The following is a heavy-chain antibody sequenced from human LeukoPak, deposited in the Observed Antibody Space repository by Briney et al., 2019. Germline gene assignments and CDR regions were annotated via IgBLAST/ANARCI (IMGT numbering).Heavy chain of an antibody. CDR3: ARGRAIWYYDFWSGYHPFDY. CDR2: INHSGST. CDR1: GGSFSGYY. D-gene: IGHD3-3*01. J-gene: IGHJ4*02. V-gene: IGHV4-34*01. Sequence: PSETLSLTCAVYGGSFSGYYWSWIRQPPGKGLEWIGEINHSGSTNYNPSLKSRVTISVDTSKNQFSLKLSSVTAADTAVYYCARGRAIWYYDFWSGYHPFDYWGQGTLVTVSS.